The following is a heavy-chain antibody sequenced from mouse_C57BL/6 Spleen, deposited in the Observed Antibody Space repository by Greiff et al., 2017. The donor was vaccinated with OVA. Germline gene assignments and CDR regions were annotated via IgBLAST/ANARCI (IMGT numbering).Heavy chain of an antibody. Sequence: VVKPGASVKLSCKASGYTFTEYTIHWVKQRSGQGLEWLGWFYPGSGSIQYNEKFKDKATLTADKSSSTVYMELSRLTSEDSAVYVCARHEDEGYWDFDYWGQGTTLTVSS. V-gene: IGHV1-62-2*01. J-gene: IGHJ2*01. CDR2: FYPGSGSI. D-gene: IGHD3-1*01. CDR1: GYTFTEYT. CDR3: ARHEDEGYWDFDY.